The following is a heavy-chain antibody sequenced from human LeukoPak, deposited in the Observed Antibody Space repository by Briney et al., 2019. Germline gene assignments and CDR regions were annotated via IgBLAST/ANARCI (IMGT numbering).Heavy chain of an antibody. CDR1: GFTFSSYA. CDR2: ISYDGSNK. CDR3: ARDGYGGNTGDYYGMDV. D-gene: IGHD4-23*01. Sequence: GGSLRLSCAASGFTFSSYAMHWVRQAPDKGLEWVAVISYDGSNKYYADSVKGRFTISGDNSKNTLYLQMNSLRAEDTAVYYCARDGYGGNTGDYYGMDVWGQGTTVTVSS. J-gene: IGHJ6*02. V-gene: IGHV3-30-3*01.